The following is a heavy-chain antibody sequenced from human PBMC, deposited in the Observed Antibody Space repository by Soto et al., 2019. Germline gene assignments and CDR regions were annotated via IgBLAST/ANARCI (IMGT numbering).Heavy chain of an antibody. CDR1: GFIFSEST. J-gene: IGHJ4*02. CDR2: VSTSGRST. D-gene: IGHD2-15*01. V-gene: IGHV3-64D*06. Sequence: GESLKISCSASGFIFSESTIYWVRQVPGKGLETISAVSTSGRSTYYADSVKDRFTISRDNSKNTLFLQMGSLRPEDTAIYYCVKQAHGLDGVAFDYWGQGTQVTVSS. CDR3: VKQAHGLDGVAFDY.